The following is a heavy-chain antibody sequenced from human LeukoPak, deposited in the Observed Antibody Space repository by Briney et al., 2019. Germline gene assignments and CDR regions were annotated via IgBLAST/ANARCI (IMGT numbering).Heavy chain of an antibody. CDR1: GGSISSGGYY. D-gene: IGHD2-15*01. J-gene: IGHJ3*02. Sequence: PSETLSLTCTVSGGSISSGGYYWSWVRQAPGKGLEWVSGISGSGGHTYYADSVKGRFTLSRDNSKNTLYLQMNSLRAEDTAVYYCAKETVVVLAATPDAFDIWGQGTMVTVSS. CDR3: AKETVVVLAATPDAFDI. V-gene: IGHV3-23*01. CDR2: ISGSGGHT.